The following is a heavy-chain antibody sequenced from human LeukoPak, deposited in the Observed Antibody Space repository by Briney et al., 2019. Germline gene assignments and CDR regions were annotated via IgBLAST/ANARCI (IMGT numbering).Heavy chain of an antibody. J-gene: IGHJ3*02. V-gene: IGHV3-30*04. CDR1: GFTFISYA. CDR3: ARPTAPVTRISSFDI. D-gene: IGHD4-17*01. CDR2: ISFHGTDS. Sequence: PGTSLRLSCAASGFTFISYAIHWVRQAPGKGLERVAVISFHGTDSFYADSVKGRFTISRDNSKNTLYLQMSSLRADDTAVYYCARPTAPVTRISSFDIWGQGTMVTVSS.